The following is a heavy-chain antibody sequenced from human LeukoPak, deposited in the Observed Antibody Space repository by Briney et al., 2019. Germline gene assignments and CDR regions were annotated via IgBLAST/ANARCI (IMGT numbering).Heavy chain of an antibody. D-gene: IGHD3-10*01. J-gene: IGHJ4*02. CDR1: GGSFSGYY. CDR2: INHSGST. V-gene: IGHV4-34*01. Sequence: SETLSLTCAVYGGSFSGYYWSWIRQPPGKGLEWIGEINHSGSTNYNPSLKSRVTISVDTSKNQFSLKLGSVTAADTAVYYCARGARWFGSFDYWGQGTLVTVSS. CDR3: ARGARWFGSFDY.